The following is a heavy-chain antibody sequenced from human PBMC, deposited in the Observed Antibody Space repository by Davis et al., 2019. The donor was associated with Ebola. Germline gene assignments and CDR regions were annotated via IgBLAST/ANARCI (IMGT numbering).Heavy chain of an antibody. CDR3: ARDPFGQYDSSGYEDY. V-gene: IGHV1-69*04. CDR1: GYTFTSYA. Sequence: SVKVSCKASGYTFTSYAITWVRQAPGQGLEWMGKIVPILGITNYAQKFQGRVTITADKSTSTAYMELSSLRSEDTAVYYCARDPFGQYDSSGYEDYWGQGTLVTVSS. J-gene: IGHJ4*02. CDR2: IVPILGIT. D-gene: IGHD3-22*01.